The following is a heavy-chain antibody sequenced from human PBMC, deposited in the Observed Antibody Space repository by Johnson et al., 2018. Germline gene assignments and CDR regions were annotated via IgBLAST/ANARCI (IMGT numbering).Heavy chain of an antibody. V-gene: IGHV3-30*18. CDR3: AKVKGIVVPSQHYMDV. J-gene: IGHJ6*03. CDR1: GFTFSSYG. CDR2: ISYDGSNK. D-gene: IGHD2-2*01. Sequence: QVQLVESGGGVVQPGRSLRLSCAASGFTFSSYGMHWVRQAPGKGLEWVAVISYDGSNKYYADSVKGRFTISRDSSKNTVYLQLNSLRAEDAAVYYCAKVKGIVVPSQHYMDVWGKGTTGTVSS.